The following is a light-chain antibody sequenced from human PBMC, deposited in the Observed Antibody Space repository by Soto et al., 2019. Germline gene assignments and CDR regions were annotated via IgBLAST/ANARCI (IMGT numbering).Light chain of an antibody. CDR2: EVT. J-gene: IGLJ2*01. CDR1: SSDVGGYYY. V-gene: IGLV2-14*01. Sequence: QSALTQPASVSGSPGQSITISCTGTSSDVGGYYYVSWYQHHPGKAPKLIIYEVTNRPSGVSSRFSGSNSGNTASLIISGLQDEDEAEYYCSSYTSSSAPHVVLGGGTKRTVL. CDR3: SSYTSSSAPHVV.